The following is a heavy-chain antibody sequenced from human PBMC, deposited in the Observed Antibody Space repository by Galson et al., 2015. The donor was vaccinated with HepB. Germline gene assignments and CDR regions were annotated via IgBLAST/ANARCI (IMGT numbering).Heavy chain of an antibody. D-gene: IGHD3-10*01. J-gene: IGHJ4*02. CDR2: ISYDGSNK. CDR3: ARVPRITMVRGVIPAYFDY. CDR1: GFTFSSYA. V-gene: IGHV3-30-3*01. Sequence: SLRLSCAASGFTFSSYAMHWVRQAPGKGLEWVAVISYDGSNKYYADSVKGRFTISRDNSKNTLYLQMNSLRAEDTAVYYCARVPRITMVRGVIPAYFDYWGQGTLVTVSS.